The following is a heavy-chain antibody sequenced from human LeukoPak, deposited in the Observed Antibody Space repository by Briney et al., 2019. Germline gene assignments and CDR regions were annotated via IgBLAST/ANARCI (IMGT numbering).Heavy chain of an antibody. CDR2: ISGSGGST. CDR1: GFTFSSYA. CDR3: ASRNSYGYREYYFDY. D-gene: IGHD5-18*01. J-gene: IGHJ4*02. Sequence: GGSLRLSCAASGFTFSSYAMSWVRQAPGKGLEWVSAISGSGGSTYYADSVKGRFTTSRDNSKNTLYLQMNSLRAEDTAVYYCASRNSYGYREYYFDYWGQGTLVTVSS. V-gene: IGHV3-23*01.